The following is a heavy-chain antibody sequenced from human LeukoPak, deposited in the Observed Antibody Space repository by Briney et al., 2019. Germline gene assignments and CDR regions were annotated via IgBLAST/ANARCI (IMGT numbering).Heavy chain of an antibody. J-gene: IGHJ4*02. V-gene: IGHV4-4*07. CDR1: GGSISSYY. CDR2: IYTSGST. D-gene: IGHD5-12*01. Sequence: SXXLSLACTVSGGSISSYYWSWIRQPAGKGLEWIGRIYTSGSTNYNPSLKSRVTMSVDTSKNQFSLKLSSVTAADTAVYYCARDDGSGYGAATDDYWGQGTLVTVSS. CDR3: ARDDGSGYGAATDDY.